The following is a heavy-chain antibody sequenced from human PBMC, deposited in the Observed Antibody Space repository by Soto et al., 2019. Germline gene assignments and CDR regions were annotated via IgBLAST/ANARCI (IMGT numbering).Heavy chain of an antibody. CDR3: AREPTDSAYISA. CDR1: GGSISSYY. Sequence: PSETLSLTCTVSGGSISSYYWSWIRQPPGKGLEWIGYIYYSGSTDYNPSLKSRVTISVDTSKNQFSLTLSSVTAADTAVYYCAREPTDSAYISAWGQGTLVTVSS. D-gene: IGHD5-12*01. J-gene: IGHJ4*02. CDR2: IYYSGST. V-gene: IGHV4-59*01.